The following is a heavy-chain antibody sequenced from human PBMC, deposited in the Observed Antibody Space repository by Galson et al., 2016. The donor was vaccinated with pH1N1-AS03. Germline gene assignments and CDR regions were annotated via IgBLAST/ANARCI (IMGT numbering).Heavy chain of an antibody. Sequence: SETLSLTCTVSGGSFSGYYWCWVRQPPGMGLEWIGYVYDSGSINYNPSLKSRVTISVDTSKNQFSLKLSSVTAADTAVYYCARIVVVTPSYWYFDLWGRGTLVTVSS. CDR2: VYDSGSI. D-gene: IGHD2-21*02. CDR1: GGSFSGYY. V-gene: IGHV4-59*08. J-gene: IGHJ2*01. CDR3: ARIVVVTPSYWYFDL.